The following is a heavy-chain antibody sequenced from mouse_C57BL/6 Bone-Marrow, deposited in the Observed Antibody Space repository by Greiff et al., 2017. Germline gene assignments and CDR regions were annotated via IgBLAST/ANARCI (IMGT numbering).Heavy chain of an antibody. D-gene: IGHD2-3*01. CDR1: GYTFTDYY. CDR3: ARSHDGYYFDY. J-gene: IGHJ2*01. Sequence: VKLMESGPELVKPGASVKISCKASGYTFTDYYINWVNQRPGQGLEWIGWIFPGRGSTYYNEKFKGKATLTVDKSSSTDYMLLSSLTSADSAVYFCARSHDGYYFDYWGQGTTLTVSS. V-gene: IGHV1-75*01. CDR2: IFPGRGST.